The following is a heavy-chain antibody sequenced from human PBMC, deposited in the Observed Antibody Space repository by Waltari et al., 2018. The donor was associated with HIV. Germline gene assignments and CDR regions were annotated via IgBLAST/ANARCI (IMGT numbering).Heavy chain of an antibody. CDR1: GYTFTSYY. CDR2: INPSGGST. D-gene: IGHD3-22*01. V-gene: IGHV1-46*01. CDR3: ARDLRDYYDSSGSQGDY. J-gene: IGHJ4*02. Sequence: QVQLVQSGAEVKKPGASVKVSCKASGYTFTSYYMHWVRQAPGQGLEWMGIINPSGGSTSYAQKFQGRVTMTRDTSTSTVYMELSSLRSEDTAVYYCARDLRDYYDSSGSQGDYWGQGTLVTVSS.